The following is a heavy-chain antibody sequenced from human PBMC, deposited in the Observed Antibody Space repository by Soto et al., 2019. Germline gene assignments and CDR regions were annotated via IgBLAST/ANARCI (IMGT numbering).Heavy chain of an antibody. CDR2: MFHNESP. V-gene: IGHV4-59*02. J-gene: IGHJ4*02. Sequence: SETLSLTCTVSGASVRSYFLTWIRQPPGKGLQWIGSMFHNESPNYNPSLESRVTIEVDTDKNRFFLDLRSVTAADTAVYYCARDVGYNGRDYFDSWGQGTLVTVSS. D-gene: IGHD5-18*01. CDR3: ARDVGYNGRDYFDS. CDR1: GASVRSYF.